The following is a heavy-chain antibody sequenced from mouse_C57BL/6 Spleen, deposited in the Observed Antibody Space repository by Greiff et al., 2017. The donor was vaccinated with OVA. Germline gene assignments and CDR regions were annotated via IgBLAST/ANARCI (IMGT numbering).Heavy chain of an antibody. CDR3: ARRFLSTTVVATFYYFDD. D-gene: IGHD1-1*01. CDR2: ILPGSGST. J-gene: IGHJ2*01. V-gene: IGHV1-9*01. CDR1: GYTFTGYW. Sequence: QVQLKQSGAELMKPGASVKLSCKATGYTFTGYWIEWVKQRPGHGLEWIGEILPGSGSTTYNEKFKGKATFTADTSSNTAYMQLSSLTTEDSAIXYCARRFLSTTVVATFYYFDDWGQGTTLTVSS.